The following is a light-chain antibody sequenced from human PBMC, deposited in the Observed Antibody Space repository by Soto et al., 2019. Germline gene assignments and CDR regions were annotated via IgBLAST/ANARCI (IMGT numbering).Light chain of an antibody. J-gene: IGKJ4*01. CDR2: AAS. Sequence: QLNQSPFFLSASVGDSVTITCRASQGISSYLVWYQQKAGKAPKSLIYAASTLQTGVPSRFSGSGSGTEFTLTIRSLQPEDFATYYCKQLNSYPLTVGGGTKVDI. CDR3: KQLNSYPLT. V-gene: IGKV1-9*01. CDR1: QGISSY.